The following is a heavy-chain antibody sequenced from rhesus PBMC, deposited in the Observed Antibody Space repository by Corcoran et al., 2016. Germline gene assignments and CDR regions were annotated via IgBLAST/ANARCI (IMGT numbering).Heavy chain of an antibody. CDR2: ISGSGGNP. CDR3: ARERGVAAGLGY. CDR1: GGSISSNY. J-gene: IGHJ4*01. Sequence: QLQLQESGPGLVKPSETLSLTCAVSGGSISSNYWSWIRQPPGKGLEWIGRISGSGGNPDYNPSLKSRVTISTDTSKNQFSLKLSSVTAADTAVYYCARERGVAAGLGYWGQGVLVTVSS. V-gene: IGHV4-173*01. D-gene: IGHD6-13*01.